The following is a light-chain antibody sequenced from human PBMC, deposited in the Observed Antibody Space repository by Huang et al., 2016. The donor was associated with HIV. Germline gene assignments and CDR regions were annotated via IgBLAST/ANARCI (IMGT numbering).Light chain of an antibody. Sequence: STRSVAPGESDPRSRRASQSVSNNFAWYQPKPGQAPRLLIYGAATRATGIPARFSGSGSGTEFTLTISSLQSEDFAVYYCQQYNNWPGTFGQGTKVEIK. J-gene: IGKJ1*01. CDR1: QSVSNN. V-gene: IGKV3-15*01. CDR2: GAA. CDR3: QQYNNWPGT.